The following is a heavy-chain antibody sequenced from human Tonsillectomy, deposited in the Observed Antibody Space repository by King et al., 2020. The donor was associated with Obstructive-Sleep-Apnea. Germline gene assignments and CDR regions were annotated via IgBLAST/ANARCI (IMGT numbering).Heavy chain of an antibody. D-gene: IGHD4-17*01. CDR1: GFTFSNYG. Sequence: GGGVVQPGGSLRLSCAASGFTFSNYGMHWVRQAPGKGLEWVALISYDGSNKYYADSVTGRFTISRDISKNTLYLQLNSLRPDDTAVYYCARHLDYGDYVEKVFDYWGQGTLVTVSS. CDR3: ARHLDYGDYVEKVFDY. V-gene: IGHV3-30*03. CDR2: ISYDGSNK. J-gene: IGHJ4*02.